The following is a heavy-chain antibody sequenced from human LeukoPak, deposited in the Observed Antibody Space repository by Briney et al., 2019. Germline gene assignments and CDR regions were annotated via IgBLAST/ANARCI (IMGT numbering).Heavy chain of an antibody. J-gene: IGHJ4*02. V-gene: IGHV3-73*01. CDR3: TGTYYYDSSGYQS. Sequence: GGSLRLSCAASGFTFSGSAMHWVRQASGKGPGWVGRIRSEANSYATAYAASVKGRFTISRDDSKNTAYLQMNSLKTEDTAVYYCTGTYYYDSSGYQSWGQGTLVTVCS. CDR1: GFTFSGSA. CDR2: IRSEANSYAT. D-gene: IGHD3-22*01.